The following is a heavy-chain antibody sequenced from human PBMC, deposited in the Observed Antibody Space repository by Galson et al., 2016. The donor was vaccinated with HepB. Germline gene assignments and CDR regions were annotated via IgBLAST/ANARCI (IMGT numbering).Heavy chain of an antibody. CDR1: GFTFSSYW. CDR2: VNRDGRST. D-gene: IGHD4-17*01. Sequence: SLRLSCAASGFTFSSYWMHWVRQAPGKGLVWVSRVNRDGRSTTYADSVRGRFTISRDNAKNTLYLQMNSPRAEDTAVYYCAKYNYGDKSFDYWGQGTLVTVSS. V-gene: IGHV3-74*03. CDR3: AKYNYGDKSFDY. J-gene: IGHJ4*02.